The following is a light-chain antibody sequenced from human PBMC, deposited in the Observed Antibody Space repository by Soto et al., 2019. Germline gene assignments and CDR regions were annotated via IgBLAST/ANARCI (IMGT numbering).Light chain of an antibody. J-gene: IGKJ3*01. Sequence: EIVLTQSPATLSLSPGERATLSCRASQSVSSYLAWYQQKPGQAPRLLIYDASNRATGIPARFSGSGSGTDFTLTISSLEPEAFAVYYCQQRSNWPRGFTFGPGTKVDIK. CDR3: QQRSNWPRGFT. CDR2: DAS. CDR1: QSVSSY. V-gene: IGKV3-11*01.